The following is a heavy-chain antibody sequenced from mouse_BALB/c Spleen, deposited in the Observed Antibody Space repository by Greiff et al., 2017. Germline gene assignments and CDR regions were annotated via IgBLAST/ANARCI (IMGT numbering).Heavy chain of an antibody. V-gene: IGHV5-17*02. J-gene: IGHJ3*01. CDR3: ARGGLLRLEAWFAY. CDR1: GFTFSSFG. CDR2: ISSGSSTI. Sequence: EVKVVESGGGLVQPGGSRKLSCAASGFTFSSFGMHWVRQAPEKGLEWVAYISSGSSTIYYADTVKGRFTISRDNPKNTLFLQMTSLRSEDTAMYYCARGGLLRLEAWFAYWGQGTLVTVSA. D-gene: IGHD1-2*01.